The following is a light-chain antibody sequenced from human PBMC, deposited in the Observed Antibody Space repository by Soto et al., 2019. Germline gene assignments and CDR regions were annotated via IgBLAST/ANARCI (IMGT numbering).Light chain of an antibody. CDR3: SSYGSTSTRYV. J-gene: IGLJ1*01. CDR2: EVS. CDR1: SSDVGGYNY. V-gene: IGLV2-14*01. Sequence: QSALTQPASVSGSPGQSITISCTGTSSDVGGYNYVSWYQQHPGKAPKLMIYEVSKRPSGVSNRFSGSKSANTASLTISGLQAEDEADYFCSSYGSTSTRYVFGTGTKVTVL.